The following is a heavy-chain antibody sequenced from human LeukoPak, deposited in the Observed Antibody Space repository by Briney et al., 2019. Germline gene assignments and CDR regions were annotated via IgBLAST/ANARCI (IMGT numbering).Heavy chain of an antibody. CDR1: GFTFSSYE. CDR2: ISSSGSTI. CDR3: ASPNNWFDP. V-gene: IGHV3-48*03. Sequence: GGSLTLSCAASGFTFSSYEMNWVRQAPGKGLEWVSYISSSGSTIYYADSVKGRFTISRDNAKNSLYLQMNSLRAEDTAVYYCASPNNWFDPWGQGTLVTVSS. J-gene: IGHJ5*02.